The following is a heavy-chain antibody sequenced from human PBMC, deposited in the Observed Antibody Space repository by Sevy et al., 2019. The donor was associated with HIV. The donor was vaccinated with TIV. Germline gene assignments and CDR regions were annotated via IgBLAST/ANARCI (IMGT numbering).Heavy chain of an antibody. D-gene: IGHD3-10*01. CDR2: VNTDGSST. V-gene: IGHV3-74*01. Sequence: GGSLRLSCAASGFTFSSYWMHWVRQAPGKGLVWVSHVNTDGSSTSYADSVKGRFTISRDNAKNTLYLQMNSLRAEDTAVYYCAKKGGDGSGSYYWYFDLWGRGTLVTVSS. J-gene: IGHJ2*01. CDR3: AKKGGDGSGSYYWYFDL. CDR1: GFTFSSYW.